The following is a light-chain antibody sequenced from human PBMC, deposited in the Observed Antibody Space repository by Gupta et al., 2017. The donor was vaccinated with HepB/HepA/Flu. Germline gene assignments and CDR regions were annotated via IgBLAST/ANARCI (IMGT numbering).Light chain of an antibody. CDR2: AAS. Sequence: DIQLTQSPSFLSAPVGDRVTITCRASQGISSYLAWYQQKPGKAPKLLIYAASTVQSGVPSRFSGSGSGTEFTLTSSSLQPEDFASYYGQQLNSYRTFGQGTKVEIK. V-gene: IGKV1-9*01. J-gene: IGKJ1*01. CDR3: QQLNSYRT. CDR1: QGISSY.